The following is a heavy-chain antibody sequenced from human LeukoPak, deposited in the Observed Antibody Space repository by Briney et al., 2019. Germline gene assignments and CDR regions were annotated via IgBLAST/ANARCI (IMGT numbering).Heavy chain of an antibody. CDR1: GFTFSSYE. CDR3: AKAGYGSGSYSYYYYYYMDV. Sequence: PGGSLRLSCAASGFTFSSYEMNWVRQAPGKGLEWVSYISSSGSTTYYADSVKGRFTISRDNSKNTLYLQMNSLRAEDTAVYYCAKAGYGSGSYSYYYYYYMDVWGKGTTVTISS. V-gene: IGHV3-48*03. CDR2: ISSSGSTT. D-gene: IGHD3-10*01. J-gene: IGHJ6*03.